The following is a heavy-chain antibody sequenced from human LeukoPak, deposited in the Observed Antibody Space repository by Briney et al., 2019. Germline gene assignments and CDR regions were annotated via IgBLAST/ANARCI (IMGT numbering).Heavy chain of an antibody. CDR3: AKTYYYDSSGYYYSFYFDY. CDR1: GGSITSYY. CDR2: IYSGGST. V-gene: IGHV3-66*01. Sequence: ETLSLTCTVSGGSITSYYWSWIRQAPGKGLEWVSVIYSGGSTYYADSVKGRFTISRDNSKNTLYLQMNSLRAEDTAVYYCAKTYYYDSSGYYYSFYFDYWGQGTLVTVSS. D-gene: IGHD3-22*01. J-gene: IGHJ4*02.